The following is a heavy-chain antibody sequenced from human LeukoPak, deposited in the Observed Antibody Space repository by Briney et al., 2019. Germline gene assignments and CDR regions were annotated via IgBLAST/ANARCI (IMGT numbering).Heavy chain of an antibody. CDR3: ARVGDSSGSDYADFDS. V-gene: IGHV3-9*01. D-gene: IGHD3-22*01. CDR2: ISWNSGSI. J-gene: IGHJ4*02. Sequence: PGRSLRLSCAASGFTFDDYAMHWVRQAPGKGLEWVSGISWNSGSIAYVDSVKGRFTISRDNAKNSLYLQMSSLRAEDTAVYYCARVGDSSGSDYADFDSWGQGTLVTVSS. CDR1: GFTFDDYA.